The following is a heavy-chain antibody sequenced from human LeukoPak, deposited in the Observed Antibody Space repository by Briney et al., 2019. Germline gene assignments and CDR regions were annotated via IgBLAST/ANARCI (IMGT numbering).Heavy chain of an antibody. CDR2: IHTSGNT. CDR1: GGSITNYY. D-gene: IGHD5-18*01. CDR3: ARETPKAQLWLLADAFDI. Sequence: KASETLSLTCTVSGGSITNYYWSWIRQPAGKGLEWIGHIHTSGNTNYNPSLKSRVTISVDTSKNQFSLKLSSVTAADTAVYYCARETPKAQLWLLADAFDIWGQGTMVTVSS. V-gene: IGHV4-4*07. J-gene: IGHJ3*02.